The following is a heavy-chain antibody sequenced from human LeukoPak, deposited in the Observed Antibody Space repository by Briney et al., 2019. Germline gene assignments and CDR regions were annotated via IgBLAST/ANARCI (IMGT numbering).Heavy chain of an antibody. V-gene: IGHV1-2*02. D-gene: IGHD2-15*01. J-gene: IGHJ4*02. CDR1: GYTFTGYY. CDR3: ARDQQLYCSGGSCDGDY. CDR2: INPNSGGT. Sequence: ASVKVSCKASGYTFTGYYMHWVRQAPGQGLEWMGLINPNSGGTNYAQKFQGRVTMTRDTSIRTAYMELSRLRSDDSAVYYCARDQQLYCSGGSCDGDYWGQGTLVTVSS.